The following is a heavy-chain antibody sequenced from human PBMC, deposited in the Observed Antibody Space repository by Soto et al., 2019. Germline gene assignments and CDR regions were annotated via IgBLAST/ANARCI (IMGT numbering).Heavy chain of an antibody. D-gene: IGHD1-26*01. V-gene: IGHV1-69*04. Sequence: ASVKVSCKASGGTFSSYAISWVRQAPGQGLEWMGRIIPIRGIANYAQKFQGRVTITADKSTSTVYMELSSLRSEDTAVYYCARDPPVSGSDYYYYCGMDVWGQGTTVTVSS. CDR2: IIPIRGIA. J-gene: IGHJ6*02. CDR3: ARDPPVSGSDYYYYCGMDV. CDR1: GGTFSSYA.